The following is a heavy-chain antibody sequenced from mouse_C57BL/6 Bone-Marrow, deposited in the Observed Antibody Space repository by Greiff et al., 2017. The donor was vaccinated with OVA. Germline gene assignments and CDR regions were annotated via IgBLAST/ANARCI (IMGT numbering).Heavy chain of an antibody. J-gene: IGHJ3*01. V-gene: IGHV5-12*01. CDR2: ISNGGGST. Sequence: EVNLVESGGGLVQPGGSLKLSCAASGFTFSDSYMYWVRQTPEKRLEWVAYISNGGGSTYYPDTVKGRFTISRDNAKNTLYLQMSRLKSEDTAMYYCARPGFPAWFAYWGQGTLVTVSA. CDR1: GFTFSDSY. CDR3: ARPGFPAWFAY.